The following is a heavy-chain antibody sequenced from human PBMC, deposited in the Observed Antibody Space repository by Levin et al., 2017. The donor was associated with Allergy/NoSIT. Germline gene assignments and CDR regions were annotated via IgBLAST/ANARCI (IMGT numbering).Heavy chain of an antibody. V-gene: IGHV4-39*01. CDR1: GGSISSSSYY. CDR3: ATLGLAAAGTHERRLHDY. J-gene: IGHJ4*02. Sequence: SETLSLTCTVSGGSISSSSYYWGWIRQPPGKGLEWIGSIYYSGSTYYNPSLKSRVTISVDTSKNQFSLKLSSVTAADTAVYYCATLGLAAAGTHERRLHDYWGQGTLVTVSS. CDR2: IYYSGST. D-gene: IGHD6-13*01.